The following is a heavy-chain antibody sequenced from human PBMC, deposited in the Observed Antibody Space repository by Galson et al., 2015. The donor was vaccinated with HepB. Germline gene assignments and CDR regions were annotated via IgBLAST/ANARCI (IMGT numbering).Heavy chain of an antibody. J-gene: IGHJ4*02. CDR2: ITSSGGNS. D-gene: IGHD2-15*01. CDR3: AKDGIMVANNPYHFHY. V-gene: IGHV3-23*01. Sequence: SLRLSCAASGFSFTRYAMTWVRQAPGEGLEWVSSITSSGGNSYYTDSVKGRFTVSRDNSNNTLLLQLNSLRAEYTAMYFCAKDGIMVANNPYHFHYWGQGTLVTVSS. CDR1: GFSFTRYA.